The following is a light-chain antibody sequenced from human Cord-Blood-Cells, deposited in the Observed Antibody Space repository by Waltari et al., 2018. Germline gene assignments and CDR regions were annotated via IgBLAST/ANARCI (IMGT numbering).Light chain of an antibody. V-gene: IGLV2-11*01. CDR1: SSDVGGYNH. CDR3: CSYAGSYTFVV. Sequence: QSALTQPRSVSGSPGQSVTISCPGTSSDVGGYNHVSWYQQHPGQAPRLLIYDVSKRPSGVPVLFSGSKSGNTASLTISGLQAEDEADYYCCSYAGSYTFVVFGGGTKLTVL. J-gene: IGLJ2*01. CDR2: DVS.